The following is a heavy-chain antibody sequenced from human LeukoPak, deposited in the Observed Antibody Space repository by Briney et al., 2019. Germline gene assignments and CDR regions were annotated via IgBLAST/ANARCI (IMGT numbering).Heavy chain of an antibody. Sequence: SETLSLTCAVYGGSFSGYYWSWIRQPPGKGLEWIGEINHSGSTNYNPSLKSRVTISVDTSKNRFSLKLSSVTAADTAVYYCARGRLVVVVAATHRYFDYWGQGTLVTVSS. J-gene: IGHJ4*02. CDR1: GGSFSGYY. D-gene: IGHD2-15*01. CDR2: INHSGST. V-gene: IGHV4-34*01. CDR3: ARGRLVVVVAATHRYFDY.